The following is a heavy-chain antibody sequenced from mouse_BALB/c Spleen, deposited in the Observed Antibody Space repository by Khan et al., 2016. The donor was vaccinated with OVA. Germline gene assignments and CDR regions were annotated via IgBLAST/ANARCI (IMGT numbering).Heavy chain of an antibody. CDR2: INTYTGEP. Sequence: QIQLVQSGPELKKPGDTVKISCKASGYTFTNYGMNWVKQAPGKGLKWMGWINTYTGEPTYADDFKGRFAFSLDTSASTAYLRINNLKNEDTVTYFCARPPYFSYVMVYWGQGTSVTVSS. CDR1: GYTFTNYG. J-gene: IGHJ4*01. CDR3: ARPPYFSYVMVY. V-gene: IGHV9-3-1*01. D-gene: IGHD2-10*01.